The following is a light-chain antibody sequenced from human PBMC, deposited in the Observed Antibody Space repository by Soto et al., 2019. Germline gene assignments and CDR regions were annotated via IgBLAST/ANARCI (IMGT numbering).Light chain of an antibody. CDR3: QQFNTYPRT. CDR2: AAS. Sequence: IPLTQSPSSLSASAGDRVTITCRASQDISTYLAWYQQKPGKAPKLLIHAASTLQSGVPARFSGSGSGTDFTLIISSLQPEDFATYYCQQFNTYPRTFGPGTKMDVK. V-gene: IGKV1-9*01. CDR1: QDISTY. J-gene: IGKJ3*01.